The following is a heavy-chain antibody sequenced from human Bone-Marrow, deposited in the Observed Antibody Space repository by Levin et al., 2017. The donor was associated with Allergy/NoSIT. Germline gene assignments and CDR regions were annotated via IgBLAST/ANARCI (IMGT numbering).Heavy chain of an antibody. Sequence: LSLTCAASGFTFSNSAMSWVRQAPGKGLEWVSSISGNGGSTYYADSVKGRFTISRDNSKITMYLQMNSLRAEDTAIYYCAKGSGTTATRNYFDYWGQGTLVTVSS. V-gene: IGHV3-23*01. D-gene: IGHD1-1*01. CDR2: ISGNGGST. CDR3: AKGSGTTATRNYFDY. CDR1: GFTFSNSA. J-gene: IGHJ4*02.